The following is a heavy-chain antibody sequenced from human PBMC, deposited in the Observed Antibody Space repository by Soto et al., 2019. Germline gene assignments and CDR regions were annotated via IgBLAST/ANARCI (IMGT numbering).Heavy chain of an antibody. CDR2: FDPEDGET. CDR1: GYTLTELS. CDR3: ATNIIAVAGMGGLDY. V-gene: IGHV1-24*01. J-gene: IGHJ4*02. Sequence: ASVKVSCKVSGYTLTELSMHWVRQAPGKGLEWMGGFDPEDGETIYAQKFQGRVTMTEDTSTDTAYMELSSLRSEDTAVYYCATNIIAVAGMGGLDYWGQGTLVTVSS. D-gene: IGHD6-19*01.